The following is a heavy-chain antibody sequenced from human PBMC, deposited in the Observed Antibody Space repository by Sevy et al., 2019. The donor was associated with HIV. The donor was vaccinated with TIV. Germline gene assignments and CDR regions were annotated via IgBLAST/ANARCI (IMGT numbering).Heavy chain of an antibody. V-gene: IGHV1-69*13. Sequence: ASVKVSCKASGDTLSAYGLSWVRQAPGQGLEWMGGIIPIFGTPNYAQTFQGRVTITADESASTAYMELSSLRSEDTALYYCAREGGVATTGDHDAFDIWGHGSLVTVSS. J-gene: IGHJ3*02. CDR3: AREGGVATTGDHDAFDI. CDR2: IIPIFGTP. CDR1: GDTLSAYG. D-gene: IGHD7-27*01.